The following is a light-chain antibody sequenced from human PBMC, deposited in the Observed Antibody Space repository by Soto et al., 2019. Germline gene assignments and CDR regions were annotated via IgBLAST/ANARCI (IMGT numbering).Light chain of an antibody. CDR1: QSLLHSNGYNY. CDR3: MQALQTWT. CDR2: LGS. J-gene: IGKJ1*01. V-gene: IGKV2-28*01. Sequence: MVMTQSPLSLPVTPGEPASISCGSSQSLLHSNGYNYLDWYLQKPGQSPQLLIYLGSNRASGVPDRFSGSGSGTDFTLKISRVEAEDVGVYYCMQALQTWTFGQGTKVDIK.